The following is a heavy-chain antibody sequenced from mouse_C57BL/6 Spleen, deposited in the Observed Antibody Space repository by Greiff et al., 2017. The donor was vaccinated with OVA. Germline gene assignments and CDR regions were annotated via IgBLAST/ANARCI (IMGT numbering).Heavy chain of an antibody. CDR2: IYPRVGST. D-gene: IGHD2-5*01. CDR3: ARTDSSNVGVYFDY. V-gene: IGHV1-85*01. CDR1: GYTFTSYD. Sequence: QVQLQQSGPELVKPGASVKLSCKASGYTFTSYDINWVKQRPGQGLEWIGWIYPRVGSTKYNEKFKGKATLTVATSSSTAYMQLNSLTSDDAAVYFCARTDSSNVGVYFDYWGQGTTLTVSS. J-gene: IGHJ2*01.